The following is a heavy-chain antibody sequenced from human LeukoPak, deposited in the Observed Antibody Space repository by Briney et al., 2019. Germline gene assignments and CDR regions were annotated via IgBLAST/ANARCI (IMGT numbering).Heavy chain of an antibody. D-gene: IGHD5-18*01. CDR2: INHSGST. J-gene: IGHJ4*02. CDR1: GGSFSGYY. V-gene: IGHV4-34*01. CDR3: ARGRDVDTAMVTSYSDY. Sequence: SETLSLTCAVYGGSFSGYYWSWIRQPPGKGLEWIGEINHSGSTNYNPSLKSRVTISLDTSKNQFSLKLSSVTAADTAVYYCARGRDVDTAMVTSYSDYWGQGTLVTVSS.